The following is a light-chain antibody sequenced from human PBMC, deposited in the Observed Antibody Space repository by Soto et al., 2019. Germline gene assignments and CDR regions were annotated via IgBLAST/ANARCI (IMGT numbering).Light chain of an antibody. V-gene: IGLV2-14*03. CDR1: RGDVGGYNY. CDR3: SSYTTSNTRQIV. Sequence: SAPTPPSPPSGSPWQSITPSPPGKRGDVGGYNYVSWYQHHPGKAPKLMIYDVSNRPSGVSNRFSGSKSGNTASLTISGLQPEDEADYYCSSYTTSNTRQIVFGTGTKVTVL. CDR2: DVS. J-gene: IGLJ1*01.